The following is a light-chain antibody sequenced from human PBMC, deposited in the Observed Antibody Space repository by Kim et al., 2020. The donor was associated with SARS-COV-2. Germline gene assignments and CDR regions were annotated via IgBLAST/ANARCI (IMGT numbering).Light chain of an antibody. J-gene: IGLJ3*02. CDR1: SSDIGASNY. CDR2: DVS. V-gene: IGLV2-14*04. CDR3: TSFTNSATGV. Sequence: GQSITISCTGTSSDIGASNYIAWYQQHPGKATNLMIYDVSKRPSGVSDRFSGSKSGNTASLTVSGLQAEDEADYFCTSFTNSATGVFGGGTQLTVL.